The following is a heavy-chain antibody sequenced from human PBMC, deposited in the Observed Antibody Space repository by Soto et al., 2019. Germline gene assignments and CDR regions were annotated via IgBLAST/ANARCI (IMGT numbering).Heavy chain of an antibody. Sequence: GGSLRLSCAASGFSFSSYEMNWVRQAPGKGLEWVSAISDGGDTTYYADSVKGRFTISRDNSKNTVYLQMNSLRAEDTAVYYCAKDIVRYTYGACDYWGQGALVTVSS. D-gene: IGHD5-18*01. CDR3: AKDIVRYTYGACDY. V-gene: IGHV3-23*01. CDR1: GFSFSSYE. CDR2: ISDGGDTT. J-gene: IGHJ4*02.